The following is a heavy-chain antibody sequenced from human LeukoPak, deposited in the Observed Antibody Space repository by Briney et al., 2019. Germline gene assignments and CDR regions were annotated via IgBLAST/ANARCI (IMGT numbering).Heavy chain of an antibody. Sequence: KPSETLSLTCTVSGGSISSSSYYWGWIRQPPGKGLEWIGGIYYSGSTYYNPSLKSRVTISVDTSKNQFSLKLSSVTAADTAVYYCYHSSGFDSRDYWGQGTLVTVSS. J-gene: IGHJ4*02. CDR3: YHSSGFDSRDY. CDR2: IYYSGST. CDR1: GGSISSSSYY. D-gene: IGHD3-22*01. V-gene: IGHV4-39*01.